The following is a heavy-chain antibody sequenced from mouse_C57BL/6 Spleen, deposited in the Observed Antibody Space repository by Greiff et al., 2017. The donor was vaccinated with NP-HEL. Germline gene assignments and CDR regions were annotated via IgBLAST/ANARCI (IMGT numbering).Heavy chain of an antibody. D-gene: IGHD2-5*01. CDR2: IYPGDGDT. CDR3: ARGDYYSKKDYAMDY. Sequence: QVQLQQSGPELVKPGASVKISCKASGYAFSSSWMNWVKQRPGKGLEWIGRIYPGDGDTNYNGKFKGKATLTAAKYSSTAYMQLSSLTSEDSAVYFCARGDYYSKKDYAMDYWGQGTSVTVSS. V-gene: IGHV1-82*01. J-gene: IGHJ4*01. CDR1: GYAFSSSW.